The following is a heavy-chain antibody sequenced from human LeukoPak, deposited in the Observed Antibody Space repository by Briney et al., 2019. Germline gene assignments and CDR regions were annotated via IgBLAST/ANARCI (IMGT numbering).Heavy chain of an antibody. D-gene: IGHD4-23*01. Sequence: ASVKVSCKTSGFTFSAYGIAWVRQAPGHGPEWMGWISNHNGNTHYAQKFQGRITVTTDISTGTASMELRSLKSDDTAAYYCTRGVAVATAYYFDYWGRGTLVTVAS. CDR2: ISNHNGNT. CDR3: TRGVAVATAYYFDY. V-gene: IGHV1-18*01. J-gene: IGHJ4*02. CDR1: GFTFSAYG.